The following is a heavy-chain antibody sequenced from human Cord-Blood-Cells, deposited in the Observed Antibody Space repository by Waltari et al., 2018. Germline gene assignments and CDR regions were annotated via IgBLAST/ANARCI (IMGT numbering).Heavy chain of an antibody. V-gene: IGHV1-3*01. Sequence: QVQLVQSGAEVKKPGASVKVSCKASGYTFTSYAMHWVRQAPGQRLEWMGWINGGNGNTKYSQKFQGRVTITRDTSASTAYMELSSLRSEDTAVYYCARAPAVAGKRGTFDYWGQGTLVTVSS. J-gene: IGHJ4*02. CDR3: ARAPAVAGKRGTFDY. D-gene: IGHD6-19*01. CDR2: INGGNGNT. CDR1: GYTFTSYA.